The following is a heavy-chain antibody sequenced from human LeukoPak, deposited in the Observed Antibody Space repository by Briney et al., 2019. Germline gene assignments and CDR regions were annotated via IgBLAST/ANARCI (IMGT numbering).Heavy chain of an antibody. CDR1: GFAFSSYE. V-gene: IGHV3-48*03. CDR2: ISSSGSTI. CDR3: ARRAGAYSHPYDY. D-gene: IGHD4/OR15-4a*01. J-gene: IGHJ4*02. Sequence: GGSLRLSCAASGFAFSSYEMNWVRQAPGKGLEWVSYISSSGSTIYYADSVKGRFTISRDNAKNSLYLQMNSLRAEDTAVYYCARRAGAYSHPYDYWGQGTLVTVSS.